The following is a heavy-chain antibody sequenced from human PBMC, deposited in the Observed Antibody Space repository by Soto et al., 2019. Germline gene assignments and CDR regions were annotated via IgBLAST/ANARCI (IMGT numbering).Heavy chain of an antibody. Sequence: SETLSLTCAVYGGSFSGYYWSWIRQPPGKGLEWIGEINHSGSTNYNPSLKSRVTISVDTSKNQFSLKLSSVTAADTAVYYCARPTVTSQDAFDIWGQGTMVTVSS. V-gene: IGHV4-34*01. CDR3: ARPTVTSQDAFDI. D-gene: IGHD4-17*01. CDR1: GGSFSGYY. J-gene: IGHJ3*02. CDR2: INHSGST.